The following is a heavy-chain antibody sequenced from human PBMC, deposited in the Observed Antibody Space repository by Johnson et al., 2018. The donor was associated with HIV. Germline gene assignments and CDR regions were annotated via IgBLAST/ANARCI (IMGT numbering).Heavy chain of an antibody. Sequence: QVQLVESGGGVVQPGGSLRLSCAASGFTFSSYAMHWVRQAPGKGLEWVAVISYDGSNKYYADSVKGRFTISRDNSKNTLYRQMNSLGAEDAAVYYCAKGGGHSSSDHDAFDIWGQGTMVTVSS. V-gene: IGHV3-30-3*02. CDR1: GFTFSSYA. D-gene: IGHD6-6*01. CDR2: ISYDGSNK. CDR3: AKGGGHSSSDHDAFDI. J-gene: IGHJ3*02.